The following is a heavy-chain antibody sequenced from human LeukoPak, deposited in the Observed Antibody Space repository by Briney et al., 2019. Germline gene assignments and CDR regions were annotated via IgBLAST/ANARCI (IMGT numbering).Heavy chain of an antibody. CDR3: TTYVECDY. CDR2: ISNDGDT. CDR1: GFSVSSNY. V-gene: IGHV3-66*01. J-gene: IGHJ4*02. Sequence: GGSLRLSCAASGFSVSSNYMSWVRQGPGKGLECVSVISNDGDTYYADSVKGRFTISRDDSKNTLYLQMNSLKTEDTAVYYCTTYVECDYWGQGTLVTVSS. D-gene: IGHD1-14*01.